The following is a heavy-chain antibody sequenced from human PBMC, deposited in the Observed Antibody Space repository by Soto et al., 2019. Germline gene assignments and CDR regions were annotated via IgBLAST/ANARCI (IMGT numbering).Heavy chain of an antibody. CDR1: GGSISSSSYY. J-gene: IGHJ4*02. CDR2: IYYSGST. V-gene: IGHV4-39*07. CDR3: ARWLGYCSGGSCYSRLSDY. Sequence: SETLSLTCTVSGGSISSSSYYGGWIRQPPGQGLEWIGSIYYSGSTNHNPSLKSRVTISVDTSKNQFSLRLSSVTAADTAVYYCARWLGYCSGGSCYSRLSDYWGQGTLVTVSS. D-gene: IGHD2-15*01.